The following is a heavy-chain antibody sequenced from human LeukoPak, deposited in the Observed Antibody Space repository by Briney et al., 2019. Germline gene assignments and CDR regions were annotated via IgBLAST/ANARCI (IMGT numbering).Heavy chain of an antibody. J-gene: IGHJ5*02. CDR1: GFTFDDYA. D-gene: IGHD3-9*01. V-gene: IGHV3-9*01. CDR3: AKDYDDILTGIEH. CDR2: ISWNSGSI. Sequence: TGGSLRLSCAASGFTFDDYAMHWVRQAPGKGLEWVSGISWNSGSIGYADSVKGRFTISRDNAKNSLYLQMNSLRAEDTALYYCAKDYDDILTGIEHWGQGTLVTVSS.